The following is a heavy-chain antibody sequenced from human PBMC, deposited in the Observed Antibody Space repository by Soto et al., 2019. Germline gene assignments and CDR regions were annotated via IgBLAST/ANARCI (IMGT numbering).Heavy chain of an antibody. Sequence: GASVEVSCKASGYTFTSYAMHWVRQAPGQRLEWMGWINAGNGNTKYSQKFQGRVTITRDTSASTAYMELSSLRSEDTAVYYCARVVAVAGAFDYWGQGTLVTVSS. CDR1: GYTFTSYA. V-gene: IGHV1-3*01. CDR3: ARVVAVAGAFDY. CDR2: INAGNGNT. J-gene: IGHJ4*02. D-gene: IGHD6-19*01.